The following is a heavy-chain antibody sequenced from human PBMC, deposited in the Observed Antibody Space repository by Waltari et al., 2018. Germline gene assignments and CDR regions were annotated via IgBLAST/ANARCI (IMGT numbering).Heavy chain of an antibody. CDR2: ISSDGSRT. Sequence: EVQLVESGGGLVQPGGSLRLSCAASGFTFSSYWLHWFLHAPGKGLVWVSRISSDGSRTSYADSVKGRFTISRDNAKNTLYLQMNSLRAEDTALYYCARESTTMVRGVGYYYYGKDVWGQGTTVTVSS. CDR1: GFTFSSYW. CDR3: ARESTTMVRGVGYYYYGKDV. V-gene: IGHV3-74*01. D-gene: IGHD3-10*01. J-gene: IGHJ6*02.